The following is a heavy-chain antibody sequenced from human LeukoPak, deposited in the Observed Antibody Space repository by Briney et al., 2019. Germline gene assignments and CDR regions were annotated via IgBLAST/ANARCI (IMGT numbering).Heavy chain of an antibody. D-gene: IGHD4-11*01. J-gene: IGHJ4*02. CDR2: IYHSGST. CDR3: AGSSVIGLDY. CDR1: RGSINSYY. V-gene: IGHV4-59*04. Sequence: SETLFLTCTVSRGSINSYYWSWIRQPPGKGLEWIGYIYHSGSTYYNPSLKSRVTISVDRSKNQFSLRLSSVTAADTAVYYCAGSSVIGLDYWGQGTLVTVSS.